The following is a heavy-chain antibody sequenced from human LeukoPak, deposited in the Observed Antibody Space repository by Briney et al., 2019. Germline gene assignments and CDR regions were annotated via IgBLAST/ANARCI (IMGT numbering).Heavy chain of an antibody. D-gene: IGHD2-15*01. Sequence: SGTLSLTCAVSGGSISSSNWWSWVRQPPGKGLEWIGEIYHSGSTNYNPSLKSRVTISVDKSKNQFSLKLSSVTAADTAVYYCARGYCSGGSCYPGYYYYYMDVWGKGTTVTVSS. CDR1: GGSISSSNW. J-gene: IGHJ6*03. CDR3: ARGYCSGGSCYPGYYYYYMDV. CDR2: IYHSGST. V-gene: IGHV4-4*02.